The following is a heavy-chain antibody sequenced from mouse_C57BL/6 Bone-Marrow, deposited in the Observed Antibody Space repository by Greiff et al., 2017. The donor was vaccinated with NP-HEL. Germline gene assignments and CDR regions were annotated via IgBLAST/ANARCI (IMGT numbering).Heavy chain of an antibody. CDR2: IYPGSGST. CDR1: GYTFTSYW. CDR3: ARDGRGSSYNWYFDV. V-gene: IGHV1-55*01. J-gene: IGHJ1*03. Sequence: VKLQQPGAELVKPGASVKMSCKASGYTFTSYWITWVKQRPGQGLEWIGDIYPGSGSTNYNEKFKSKATLTVDTSSSIAYMQLSSLTSEDSAVYYCARDGRGSSYNWYFDVWGTGTTVTVSS. D-gene: IGHD1-1*01.